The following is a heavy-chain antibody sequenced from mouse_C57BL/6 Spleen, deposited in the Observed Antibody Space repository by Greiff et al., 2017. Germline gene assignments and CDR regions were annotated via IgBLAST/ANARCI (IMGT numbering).Heavy chain of an antibody. CDR2: INPNNGGT. V-gene: IGHV1-26*01. CDR3: ARGAYYDYGHYYAMDY. J-gene: IGHJ4*01. Sequence: VQLKQSGPELVKPGASVKISCKASGYTFTDYYMNWVKQSHGKSLEWIGDINPNNGGTSYNQKFKGKATLTVDKSSSTAYMELRSLTSEDSAVYYCARGAYYDYGHYYAMDYWGQGTSVTVSS. D-gene: IGHD2-4*01. CDR1: GYTFTDYY.